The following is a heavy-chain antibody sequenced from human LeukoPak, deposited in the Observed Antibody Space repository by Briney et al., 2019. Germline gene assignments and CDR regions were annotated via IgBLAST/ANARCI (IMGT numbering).Heavy chain of an antibody. V-gene: IGHV3-48*03. CDR3: AREKGYCSGGSCYSDWFDP. D-gene: IGHD2-15*01. CDR1: GFTSNPSE. CDR2: ISSSGSTI. Sequence: RPGGSLRLSCAASGFTSNPSELNWVRQAPGKGLEWVSYISSSGSTIYYADSVKGRFTISRDNAKNSLYLQMNSLRAEDTAVYYCAREKGYCSGGSCYSDWFDPWGQGTLVTASS. J-gene: IGHJ5*02.